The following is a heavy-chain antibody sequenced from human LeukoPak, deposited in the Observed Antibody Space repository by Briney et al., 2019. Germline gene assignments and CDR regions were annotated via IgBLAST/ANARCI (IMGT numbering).Heavy chain of an antibody. CDR2: IYHSGNT. Sequence: SEILSLTCAVSNYSISSGYYWGWIRQPPGKGLEWIGSIYHSGNTYYNPSLKSRVTMSVDTSKNQLSLRLSSVTAADTAVYYCAREGGAAMVYWYFDLWGRGTLVTVSS. V-gene: IGHV4-38-2*02. CDR1: NYSISSGYY. J-gene: IGHJ2*01. CDR3: AREGGAAMVYWYFDL. D-gene: IGHD5-18*01.